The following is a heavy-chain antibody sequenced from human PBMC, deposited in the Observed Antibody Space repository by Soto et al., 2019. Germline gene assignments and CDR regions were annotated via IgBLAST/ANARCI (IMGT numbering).Heavy chain of an antibody. CDR3: AHRVLRTVFGLVTTTAIYFDF. Sequence: QITLNESGPTVVRPTETLTLTCSFSGFSLTTSGVGVGWIRQSPGKAPAWLALMYWDDDKRYSASLKSRLTITKDTSKNQVVLTVSDLDPTDTATYYCAHRVLRTVFGLVTTTAIYFDFWGQGTPVAVSS. CDR1: GFSLTTSGVG. J-gene: IGHJ4*02. V-gene: IGHV2-5*02. D-gene: IGHD3-3*01. CDR2: MYWDDDK.